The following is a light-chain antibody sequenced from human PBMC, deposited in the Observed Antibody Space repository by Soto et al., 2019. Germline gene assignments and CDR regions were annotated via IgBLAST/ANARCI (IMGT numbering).Light chain of an antibody. J-gene: IGKJ1*01. CDR2: GAS. CDR3: QEFRNSPSWT. V-gene: IGKV3-20*01. CDR1: QTVSSTY. Sequence: EIVLTQSPGTLSLSPGERATLSCRASQTVSSTYLAWYQQKPGQAPRLLIYGASSRATGIPDRFSGSGSGTDFTLTISRLEPEDFAVYFCQEFRNSPSWTFGQGTKVDIK.